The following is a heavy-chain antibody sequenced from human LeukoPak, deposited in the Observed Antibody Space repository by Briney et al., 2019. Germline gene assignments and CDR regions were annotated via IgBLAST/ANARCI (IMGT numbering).Heavy chain of an antibody. CDR1: GDSIGSYY. CDR3: ARGRARDGSYPWLDY. V-gene: IGHV4-59*01. D-gene: IGHD3-16*02. Sequence: PSETLSLTCSVSGDSIGSYYWTWIRQSPGKGLEWIGYIFYSGSTNYSPSLKSRVTISVDTSNNQFSLQLRSVTAADTAIYYCARGRARDGSYPWLDYWAQGTLVTVSS. J-gene: IGHJ4*02. CDR2: IFYSGST.